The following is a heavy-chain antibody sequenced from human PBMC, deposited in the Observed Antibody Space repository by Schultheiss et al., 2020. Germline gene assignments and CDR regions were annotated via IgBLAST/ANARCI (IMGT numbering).Heavy chain of an antibody. V-gene: IGHV4-4*02. D-gene: IGHD5-12*01. CDR2: IYHSGST. J-gene: IGHJ6*02. Sequence: SETLSLTCAVSGGSISSSNWWSWVRQPPGKGLEWIGEIYHSGSTNYNPSLKSRVTISVDKSKNQFSLKLSSVTAADTAVYYCAREGNVDIVATAAYYYGMDVWGQGTTVTVSS. CDR1: GGSISSSNW. CDR3: AREGNVDIVATAAYYYGMDV.